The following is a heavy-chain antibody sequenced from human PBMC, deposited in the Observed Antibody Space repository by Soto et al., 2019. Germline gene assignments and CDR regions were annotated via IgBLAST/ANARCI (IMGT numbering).Heavy chain of an antibody. CDR1: GHTFTNYG. CDR2: ISAYTGNK. D-gene: IGHD2-2*02. Sequence: ASVKVSCKASGHTFTNYGITWVRQAPGQGLEWVAWISAYTGNKKFAQKIQGRVTMTTDTSTRTAYMELRSLRSDDTAVYYCARGPICNITSCYRYHYFSMDVWGQGTTVTVSS. J-gene: IGHJ6*02. V-gene: IGHV1-18*04. CDR3: ARGPICNITSCYRYHYFSMDV.